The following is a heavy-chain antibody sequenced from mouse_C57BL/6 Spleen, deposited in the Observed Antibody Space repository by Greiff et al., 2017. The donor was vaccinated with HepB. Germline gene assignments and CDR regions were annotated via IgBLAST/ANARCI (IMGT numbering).Heavy chain of an antibody. CDR2: IWGGGST. CDR3: ARIYGNYGDAMDY. J-gene: IGHJ4*01. Sequence: VKLVELGPGLVAPSQSLSITCTISGFSLTSYGVDWVRQPPGKGLEWLGVIWGGGSTNYNSALMSRLSISKDNSKSQVFLKMNSLQTDDTAMYYCARIYGNYGDAMDYWGQGTSVTVSS. V-gene: IGHV2-9*01. CDR1: GFSLTSYG. D-gene: IGHD2-1*01.